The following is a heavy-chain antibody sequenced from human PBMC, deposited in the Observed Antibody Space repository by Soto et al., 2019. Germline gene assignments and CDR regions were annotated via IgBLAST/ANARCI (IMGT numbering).Heavy chain of an antibody. V-gene: IGHV3-30*18. D-gene: IGHD3-10*01. CDR2: ISYDGSNK. CDR3: AKGAYYGSGSYWHYMDV. CDR1: GFTFSSYG. J-gene: IGHJ6*03. Sequence: GGSLRLSCAASGFTFSSYGMHWVRQAPGKGLEWVAVISYDGSNKYYADSVKGRFTISRDNSKNTLYLQMNSLRAENTAVYYCAKGAYYGSGSYWHYMDVWGKGTTVTVSS.